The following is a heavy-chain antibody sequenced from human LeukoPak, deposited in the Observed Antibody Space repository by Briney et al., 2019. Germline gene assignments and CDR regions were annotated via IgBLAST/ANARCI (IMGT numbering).Heavy chain of an antibody. CDR2: IYHSGST. V-gene: IGHV4-30-2*01. Sequence: SETLSLTCAVSGGSISSGGYSWSWIRQPPGQGLEWIGYIYHSGSTYYNPSLKSRVTISVDRSKNQFSLKLSSVTAADTAVYYCASYYYGSGSYYFDYWGQGTLVTVSS. D-gene: IGHD3-10*01. J-gene: IGHJ4*02. CDR3: ASYYYGSGSYYFDY. CDR1: GGSISSGGYS.